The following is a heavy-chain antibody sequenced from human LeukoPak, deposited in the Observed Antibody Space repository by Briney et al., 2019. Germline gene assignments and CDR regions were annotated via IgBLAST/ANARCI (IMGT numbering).Heavy chain of an antibody. CDR1: GFTFSSYA. CDR2: ISYDGSNK. J-gene: IGHJ4*02. Sequence: PGRSLRLSCAASGFTFSSYAMHWVRQAPGKGLEWVAVISYDGSNKYYADSVKGRFTISRDNSKNTLYLQMNSLRAEDTAVYYCARGGYKSPYGYWGQGTLVTVSS. CDR3: ARGGYKSPYGY. V-gene: IGHV3-30*14. D-gene: IGHD5-24*01.